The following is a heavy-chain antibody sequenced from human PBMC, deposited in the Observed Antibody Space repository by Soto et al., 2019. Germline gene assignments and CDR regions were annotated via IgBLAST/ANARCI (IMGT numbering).Heavy chain of an antibody. J-gene: IGHJ4*02. CDR3: AKGGGYSYGHFDY. CDR2: ISGSGGST. V-gene: IGHV3-23*01. CDR1: GFTFSSYA. D-gene: IGHD5-18*01. Sequence: GGSLRLSCAASGFTFSSYAMSWVRQAPGKGLEWVSAISGSGGSTYYADSVKGRLTISRDNSKSTLYLQMNSLRAEDTAVYYCAKGGGYSYGHFDYWGQGTLVTVSS.